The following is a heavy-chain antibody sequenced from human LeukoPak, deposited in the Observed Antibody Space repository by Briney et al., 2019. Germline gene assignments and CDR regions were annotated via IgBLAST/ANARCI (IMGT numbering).Heavy chain of an antibody. CDR2: ISGYNGNI. Sequence: ASVKVSCKASGYTFTSYGISWVRQAPGQGLEWMGWISGYNGNINYAQKFQGRVTMTTDTSTSAAYMELRSLRSDDTAVYYCARESRGYRYGYYYYYDMDVWGQGTTVTVSS. V-gene: IGHV1-18*01. CDR3: ARESRGYRYGYYYYYDMDV. CDR1: GYTFTSYG. D-gene: IGHD5-18*01. J-gene: IGHJ6*02.